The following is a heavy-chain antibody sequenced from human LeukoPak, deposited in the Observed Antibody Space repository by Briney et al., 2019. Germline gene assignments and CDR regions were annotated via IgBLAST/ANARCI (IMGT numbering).Heavy chain of an antibody. J-gene: IGHJ5*02. CDR1: GYTFTGYF. D-gene: IGHD2-2*01. Sequence: ASVKVSCKASGYTFTGYFVHWVRQAPGQGLQWMGWINPNSGGTNYAQKFQGRVTMTRDTSISTVYMELSRLRSDDTAVYYCARVPTPASSKWFDPWGQGTLVTVSS. CDR2: INPNSGGT. CDR3: ARVPTPASSKWFDP. V-gene: IGHV1-2*02.